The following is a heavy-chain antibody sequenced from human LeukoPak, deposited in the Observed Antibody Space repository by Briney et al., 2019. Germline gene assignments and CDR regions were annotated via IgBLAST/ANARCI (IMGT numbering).Heavy chain of an antibody. J-gene: IGHJ4*02. V-gene: IGHV3-15*01. D-gene: IGHD1-26*01. Sequence: GGSLRLSCAASGFTFSNAWMSWVRQAPGKELEWVGRIKSKTAGGTTDYAAPVKGRFTVSRDDSKNTLYLQMNSLKTEDTAVYYCPPQGRVGATSFDYWGQGTLVTVSS. CDR3: PPQGRVGATSFDY. CDR2: IKSKTAGGTT. CDR1: GFTFSNAW.